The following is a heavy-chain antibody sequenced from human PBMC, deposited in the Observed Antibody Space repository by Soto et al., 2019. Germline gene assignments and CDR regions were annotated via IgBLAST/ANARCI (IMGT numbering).Heavy chain of an antibody. CDR1: GFTFNNYA. J-gene: IGHJ4*02. Sequence: EVQLLESGGGLVQPGGSLRLSCAASGFTFNNYAMGWVRQAPGKGLEWVSAITDSGDDTYYIDSVKGRFTISRDNSKSTLYLQMNSLRAEDTAIYYCAKLGSSSGSPHYYFDYWGQGTLVTVSS. CDR2: ITDSGDDT. V-gene: IGHV3-23*01. CDR3: AKLGSSSGSPHYYFDY. D-gene: IGHD3-22*01.